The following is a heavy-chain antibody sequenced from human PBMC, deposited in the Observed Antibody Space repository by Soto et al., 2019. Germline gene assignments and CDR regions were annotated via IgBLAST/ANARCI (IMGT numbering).Heavy chain of an antibody. J-gene: IGHJ4*01. D-gene: IGHD6-13*01. CDR1: GLSFTSYA. CDR3: AIPESSTWYTGYYFDY. Sequence: GGSLRLSCAASGLSFTSYAMNWVRQAPGKGLEWVSLSNDNGGSTYYADSAKGRFTTSRDISKNTLYLQMNNLRAEDTAVYYCAIPESSTWYTGYYFDYWGQGILVTVSS. CDR2: SNDNGGST. V-gene: IGHV3-23*01.